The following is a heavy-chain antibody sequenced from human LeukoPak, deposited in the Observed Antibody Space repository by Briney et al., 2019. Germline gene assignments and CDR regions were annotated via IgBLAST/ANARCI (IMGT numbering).Heavy chain of an antibody. Sequence: PSETLSLTCAVYGGSFSGYYWSWIRQPPGKGLEWIGEINHSGSTNYNPSLKSRVTISVDTSKNQFSLKLSSVTAADTAVYYRARVSGRSSHWGQGTLVTVSS. CDR1: GGSFSGYY. D-gene: IGHD3-10*01. CDR2: INHSGST. V-gene: IGHV4-34*01. J-gene: IGHJ4*02. CDR3: ARVSGRSSH.